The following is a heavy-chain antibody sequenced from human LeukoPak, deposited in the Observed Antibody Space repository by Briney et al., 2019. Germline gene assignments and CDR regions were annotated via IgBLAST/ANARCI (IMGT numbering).Heavy chain of an antibody. CDR2: ISSSSGTI. CDR3: ARDWALDS. Sequence: GGSLRLSCAASGFTFSSYSMNWVRQAPGKGLEWVSFISSSSGTIYYADSVRGRFTISRDNAKNSLYLQMNSVRVEDTAMYYCARDWALDSWGQGTLVTVSS. V-gene: IGHV3-48*01. J-gene: IGHJ1*01. D-gene: IGHD1-1*01. CDR1: GFTFSSYS.